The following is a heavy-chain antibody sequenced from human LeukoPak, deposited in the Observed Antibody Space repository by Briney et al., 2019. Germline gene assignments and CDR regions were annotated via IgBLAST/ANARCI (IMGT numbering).Heavy chain of an antibody. J-gene: IGHJ5*02. D-gene: IGHD3-3*01. CDR1: GYTFTSYG. CDR3: ARSIPRNDFWKGNWFDP. Sequence: ASVNVSCKASGYTFTSYGISWVRQAPGQGLEWMGWISAYNGNTNYAQRLQGRVTMTTDTSTSTAYMELRSLRSDDTAVYYCARSIPRNDFWKGNWFDPWGQGTLVTVSS. V-gene: IGHV1-18*01. CDR2: ISAYNGNT.